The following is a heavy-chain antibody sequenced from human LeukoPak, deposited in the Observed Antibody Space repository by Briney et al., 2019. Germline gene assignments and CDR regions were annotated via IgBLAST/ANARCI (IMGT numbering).Heavy chain of an antibody. CDR2: ISAYNGDT. V-gene: IGHV1-18*01. J-gene: IGHJ4*02. CDR3: ARDPSNTSGWYIYFDY. CDR1: GYTFNRHG. Sequence: ASVKVSCKASGYTFNRHGISWARQAPGKGLEWMGWISAYNGDTRYAQKFQGRVTLTIDTSTSTAYMELRSLTSDDTAMYYCARDPSNTSGWYIYFDYWGQGTPVTVSS. D-gene: IGHD6-19*01.